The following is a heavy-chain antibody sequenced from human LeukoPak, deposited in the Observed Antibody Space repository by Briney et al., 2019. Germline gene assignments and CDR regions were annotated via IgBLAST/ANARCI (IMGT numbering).Heavy chain of an antibody. CDR1: GGSISSGHFY. V-gene: IGHV4-30-4*01. CDR2: IYYNGIT. CDR3: ARDRSTVDYYGLDV. D-gene: IGHD4-23*01. Sequence: SETLSLTCTVSGGSISSGHFYWSWIRQPPEKGLEYIGYIYYNGITFYNPSLRSRITISIDTSKNQFSLKLYSVTAADTAVYYCARDRSTVDYYGLDVWGQGTTVIVSS. J-gene: IGHJ6*02.